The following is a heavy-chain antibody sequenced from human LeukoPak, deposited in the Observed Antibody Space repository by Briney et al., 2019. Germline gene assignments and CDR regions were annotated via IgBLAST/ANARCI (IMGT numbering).Heavy chain of an antibody. J-gene: IGHJ5*02. Sequence: SETLSLTCYVSGDSISSSYYWGWIRQPPGKGLEWIASVSQSENTYYNPSLKSRVTMSVDTSKNHFSLNLRSVTAADTAVYFCARARAFVWGSYRYIPYYFDPWGQGTLVTVSS. CDR3: ARARAFVWGSYRYIPYYFDP. V-gene: IGHV4-38-2*02. D-gene: IGHD3-16*02. CDR1: GDSISSSYY. CDR2: VSQSENT.